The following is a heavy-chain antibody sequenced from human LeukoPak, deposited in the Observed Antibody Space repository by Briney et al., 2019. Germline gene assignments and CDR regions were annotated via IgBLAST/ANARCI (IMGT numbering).Heavy chain of an antibody. CDR3: AKDGIRSAAAGILVY. D-gene: IGHD6-13*01. Sequence: GGSLRLSCAASGFTFSSYAMHWVRQAPGKGLEWVAVISYDGSNKYYADSVKGRFTISRDNSKNTLYLQMNSLRAEDTAVYYCAKDGIRSAAAGILVYWGQGTLVTVSS. J-gene: IGHJ4*02. CDR1: GFTFSSYA. V-gene: IGHV3-30-3*01. CDR2: ISYDGSNK.